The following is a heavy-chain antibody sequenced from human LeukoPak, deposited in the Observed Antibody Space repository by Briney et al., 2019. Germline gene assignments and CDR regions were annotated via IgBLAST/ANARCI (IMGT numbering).Heavy chain of an antibody. CDR1: GFTFSSYG. V-gene: IGHV3-49*03. J-gene: IGHJ4*02. Sequence: GGSLRLSCAASGFTFSSYGMHWFRQAPGKGLEWVGFIRSKAYGGTTEYAASVKGRFTISRDDSKSIAYLQMNSLKTEDTAVYYCTRGPDYGDYRDFDYWGQGTLVTVSS. D-gene: IGHD4-17*01. CDR3: TRGPDYGDYRDFDY. CDR2: IRSKAYGGTT.